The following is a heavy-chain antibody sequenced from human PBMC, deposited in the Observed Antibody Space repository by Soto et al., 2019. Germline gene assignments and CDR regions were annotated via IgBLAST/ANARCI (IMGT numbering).Heavy chain of an antibody. V-gene: IGHV4-4*02. J-gene: IGHJ4*02. CDR1: SGSISSSNW. CDR2: IYHSGST. D-gene: IGHD3-3*01. Sequence: QVQLQESGPGLVKPSGTLSLTCAVSSGSISSSNWWSWVRQPPGKGLEWIGEIYHSGSTNYNPSLKSRVTISVDKSKTQFSLKLSSVTAADTAVYYCARRSYYDFWSGYSDFDYWGQGTLVTVSS. CDR3: ARRSYYDFWSGYSDFDY.